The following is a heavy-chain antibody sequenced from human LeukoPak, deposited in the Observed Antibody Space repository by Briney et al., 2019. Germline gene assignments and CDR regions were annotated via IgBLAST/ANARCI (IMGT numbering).Heavy chain of an antibody. Sequence: ASVKVSCKASGYTFTNYGINWVRQAPGQGLEWMGWISTYNGNPNYAQKLRGRVTMTTDTSTSTAYMELRSLRSDDTAVYYCARAQAVVVPAASDYWGQGTLVTVSS. J-gene: IGHJ4*02. CDR1: GYTFTNYG. V-gene: IGHV1-18*01. CDR3: ARAQAVVVPAASDY. CDR2: ISTYNGNP. D-gene: IGHD2-2*01.